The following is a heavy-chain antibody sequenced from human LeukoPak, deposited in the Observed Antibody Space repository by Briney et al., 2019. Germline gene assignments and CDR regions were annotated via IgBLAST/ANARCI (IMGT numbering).Heavy chain of an antibody. J-gene: IGHJ4*02. Sequence: GRSLRLSCTASGFTFSSYAMHWVRQAPGKGLEWVAVISYDGSNKHYADSVKGRFTISRDNSKNTLYLQMNSLRAEDTAVYYCARGRIVAGVRYWGQGTLVTVSS. D-gene: IGHD3-22*01. CDR1: GFTFSSYA. CDR2: ISYDGSNK. CDR3: ARGRIVAGVRY. V-gene: IGHV3-30-3*01.